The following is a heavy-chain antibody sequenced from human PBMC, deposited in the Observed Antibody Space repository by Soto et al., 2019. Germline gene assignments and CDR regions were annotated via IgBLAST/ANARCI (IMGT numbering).Heavy chain of an antibody. CDR2: ISYDGSNK. J-gene: IGHJ4*02. CDR1: GFTFSSYA. V-gene: IGHV3-30-3*01. Sequence: GGSLRLSCAASGFTFSSYAMHWVRQAPGKGLEWVAVISYDGSNKYYADSVKGRFTISRDNSKNTLYLQMNSLRAEDTAVYYCARDLHCSGGSCYGYWGQGT. CDR3: ARDLHCSGGSCYGY. D-gene: IGHD2-15*01.